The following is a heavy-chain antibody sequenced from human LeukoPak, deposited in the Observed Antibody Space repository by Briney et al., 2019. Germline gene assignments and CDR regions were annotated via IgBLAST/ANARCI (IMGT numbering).Heavy chain of an antibody. D-gene: IGHD6-19*01. Sequence: NPSETLSLTCTVSGGSISSYYWSWIRQPPGKGLEWIGEINHSGSTNYNPSLKSRVTISVDTSKNQFSLKLSSVTAADTAVYYCAAKQWLVRRGYFQHWGQGTLVTVSS. V-gene: IGHV4-34*01. CDR2: INHSGST. J-gene: IGHJ1*01. CDR3: AAKQWLVRRGYFQH. CDR1: GGSISSYY.